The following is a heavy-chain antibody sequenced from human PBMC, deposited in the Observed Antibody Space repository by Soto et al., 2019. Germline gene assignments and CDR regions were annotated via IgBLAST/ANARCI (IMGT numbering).Heavy chain of an antibody. CDR1: GASFFNGGYY. CDR2: MLYGGGT. J-gene: IGHJ4*02. Sequence: QVQLRESGPGLMKPSETLSLTCSVSGASFFNGGYYWAWIRQSPGKGLEWIGSMLYGGGTYYKPSLQSRVTISLDMCRDQFSLRLNSVTATDTAIYYCTRHAPYDGFDYWGQGILVSVSS. D-gene: IGHD3-3*01. CDR3: TRHAPYDGFDY. V-gene: IGHV4-39*01.